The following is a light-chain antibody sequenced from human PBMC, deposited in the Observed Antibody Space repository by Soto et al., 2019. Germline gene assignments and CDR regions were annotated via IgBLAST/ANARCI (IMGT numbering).Light chain of an antibody. CDR1: QSVGTN. Sequence: EIVMTQSPATLSVSPGERATLSCRASQSVGTNLAWYQLKPGQAPRLLIYGASTRATGIPDRFSGSGSGTEFTLTISSLQSEDFAVYHCQQYKTWSSITFGQGTRLEIK. CDR3: QQYKTWSSIT. J-gene: IGKJ5*01. CDR2: GAS. V-gene: IGKV3-15*01.